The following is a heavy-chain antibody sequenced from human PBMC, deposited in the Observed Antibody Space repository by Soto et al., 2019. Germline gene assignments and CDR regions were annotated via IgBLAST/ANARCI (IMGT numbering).Heavy chain of an antibody. CDR1: GGTFSSYT. J-gene: IGHJ4*02. CDR3: ASYSSSWYERYYFDY. V-gene: IGHV1-69*02. Sequence: ASVKVSCKASGGTFSSYTISWVRQAPGQGLEWMGRIIPILGIANYAQKFQGRVTITADKSTSTAYMELSSLRSEDTAVYYCASYSSSWYERYYFDYWGQGTLVTVSS. CDR2: IIPILGIA. D-gene: IGHD6-13*01.